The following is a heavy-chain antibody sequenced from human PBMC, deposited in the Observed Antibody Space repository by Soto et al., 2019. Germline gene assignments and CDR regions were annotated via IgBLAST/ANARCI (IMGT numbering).Heavy chain of an antibody. CDR1: GFTFSSYA. CDR3: AKDRYSSSRIFDY. CDR2: ISGSGTST. D-gene: IGHD6-19*01. V-gene: IGHV3-23*04. Sequence: EVQLVESGGGLVQPGGSLRLSCAASGFTFSSYAMSWVRQAPGKGLEWVAAISGSGTSTYYADSVKGRFTISKDNSKNPLYLQMNSLRAEDTAVYYCAKDRYSSSRIFDYWGQGTLVTVSS. J-gene: IGHJ4*02.